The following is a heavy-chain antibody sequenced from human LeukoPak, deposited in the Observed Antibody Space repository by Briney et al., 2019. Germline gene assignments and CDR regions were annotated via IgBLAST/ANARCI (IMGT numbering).Heavy chain of an antibody. V-gene: IGHV4-31*03. CDR1: GGSISSGGYY. D-gene: IGHD6-19*01. J-gene: IGHJ5*02. CDR2: IYYSGST. CDR3: ASLFRDSGVAGADWFDP. Sequence: PSQTLSLTCTVSGGSISSGGYYWSWIRQHPGKGLEWIGYIYYSGSTYYNPSLKSRVTISVDTSKNQFSLKLSSVTAADTAVYYCASLFRDSGVAGADWFDPWGQGTLVTVSS.